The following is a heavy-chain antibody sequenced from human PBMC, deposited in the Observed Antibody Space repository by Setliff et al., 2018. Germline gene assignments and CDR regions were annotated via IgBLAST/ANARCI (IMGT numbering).Heavy chain of an antibody. CDR1: GGTFSSYA. CDR3: VRNTEWVRFGGRDVKSKEAAGETAPFDY. J-gene: IGHJ4*02. Sequence: ASVKVSCKASGGTFSSYAISWVRQAPGQGLEWMGGIIPILGNTNYAQKLQGRVTMTTDTSTSTAYMELRSLRSDDTAVYYCVRNTEWVRFGGRDVKSKEAAGETAPFDYWGQGTLVTVSS. V-gene: IGHV1-18*01. D-gene: IGHD6-13*01. CDR2: IIPILGNT.